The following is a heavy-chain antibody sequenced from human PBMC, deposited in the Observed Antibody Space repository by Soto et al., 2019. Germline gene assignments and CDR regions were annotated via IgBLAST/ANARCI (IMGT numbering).Heavy chain of an antibody. D-gene: IGHD2-2*01. CDR3: ARGPPSYCSSTSCFDFDY. Sequence: GASVKVSCKASGYTFTSYGISWVGQAPGQGLEWMGWISAYNGNTNYAQKLQGRVTMTTDTSTSTAYMELRSLRSDDTAVYYCARGPPSYCSSTSCFDFDYWGQGTLVTVSS. V-gene: IGHV1-18*01. CDR1: GYTFTSYG. J-gene: IGHJ4*02. CDR2: ISAYNGNT.